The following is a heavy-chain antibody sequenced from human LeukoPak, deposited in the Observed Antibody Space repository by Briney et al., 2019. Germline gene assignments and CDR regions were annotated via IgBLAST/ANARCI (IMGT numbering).Heavy chain of an antibody. V-gene: IGHV4-31*03. Sequence: SETLSLTCTVSGDSISSGDNYWSWIRQHPGKGLEWIGYIYYSGSTYYNPSLKSRVTISVDTSKNQFSLKLSSVTAADTAVYYCARGGRDGYIWVWGQGTLVTVSS. CDR2: IYYSGST. D-gene: IGHD5-24*01. CDR3: ARGGRDGYIWV. CDR1: GDSISSGDNY. J-gene: IGHJ4*02.